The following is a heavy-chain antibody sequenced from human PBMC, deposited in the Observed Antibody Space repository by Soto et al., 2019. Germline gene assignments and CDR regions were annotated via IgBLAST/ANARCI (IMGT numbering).Heavy chain of an antibody. J-gene: IGHJ4*02. CDR1: GGSISSGGYY. Sequence: SETLSLTCTVSGGSISSGGYYWSWIRQHPGKGLEWIGYIYYSGSTYYNPSLKSRVTISVDTSKNQFSLKLSSVTAADTAVYYCARDSDSSGYGFYVDYWGQGTLVTVSS. V-gene: IGHV4-31*03. CDR3: ARDSDSSGYGFYVDY. CDR2: IYYSGST. D-gene: IGHD3-22*01.